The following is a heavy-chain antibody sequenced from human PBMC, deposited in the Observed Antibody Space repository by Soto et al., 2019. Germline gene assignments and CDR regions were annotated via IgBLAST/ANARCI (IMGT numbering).Heavy chain of an antibody. V-gene: IGHV1-3*01. CDR2: INAGNGHT. CDR3: ARSSRFYYVDY. J-gene: IGHJ4*02. D-gene: IGHD3-22*01. Sequence: ASVKVSCKASGYTFTSYAMHWVRQAPGQRLEWMGWINAGNGHTKYSQKFQGRVTITRDTSASTAYMELTSLRSEDTAVYYCARSSRFYYVDYWGQGAEVTVAS. CDR1: GYTFTSYA.